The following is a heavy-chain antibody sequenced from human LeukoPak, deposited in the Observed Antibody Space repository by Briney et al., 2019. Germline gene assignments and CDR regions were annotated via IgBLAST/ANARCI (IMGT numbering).Heavy chain of an antibody. J-gene: IGHJ4*02. D-gene: IGHD3-10*01. Sequence: GGSLRLSCAASGFSFDTYAMHWVRQAPGQGLEWVALIWHDVSHKFYSNSVRSQFTISRDNSKYTVYQQMNNMRTDDTAVYSSPREMSSSESYPDFWGRGTVTLVTS. CDR2: IWHDVSHK. CDR1: GFSFDTYA. CDR3: PREMSSSESYPDF. V-gene: IGHV3-33*01.